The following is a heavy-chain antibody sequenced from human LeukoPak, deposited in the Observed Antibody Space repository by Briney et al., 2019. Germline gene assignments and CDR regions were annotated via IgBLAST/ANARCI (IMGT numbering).Heavy chain of an antibody. J-gene: IGHJ5*02. Sequence: PGGSLRLSCAASGFTFSSFSMTWVRQAPGKGLEWVSAISSSSSYIYYADSVKGRFTISRDNAKNSLYLQMSSLRAEDTAVYYCARSFYANWFDPWGQGTLVTVSS. D-gene: IGHD3-16*02. CDR2: ISSSSSYI. CDR1: GFTFSSFS. V-gene: IGHV3-21*04. CDR3: ARSFYANWFDP.